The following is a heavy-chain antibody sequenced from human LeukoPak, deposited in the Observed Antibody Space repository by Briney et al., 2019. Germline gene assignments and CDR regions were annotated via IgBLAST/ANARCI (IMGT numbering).Heavy chain of an antibody. CDR1: GFTVSSTY. CDR2: IKSKTDGWTT. J-gene: IGHJ4*02. D-gene: IGHD5-18*01. CDR3: TTVDTAYVFDY. Sequence: GGSLRLSCAASGFTVSSTYMSWVRQAPGKGLEWVGRIKSKTDGWTTDYAAPVKGRFTISRDDSKNTLYLQMNSLKTEDTAVYYCTTVDTAYVFDYWGQGTLVTVSS. V-gene: IGHV3-15*01.